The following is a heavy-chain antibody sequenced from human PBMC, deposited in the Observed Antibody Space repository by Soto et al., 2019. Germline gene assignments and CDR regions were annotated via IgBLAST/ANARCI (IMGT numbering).Heavy chain of an antibody. CDR1: GFTFDDYA. D-gene: IGHD2-15*01. CDR2: ISWNSGSI. V-gene: IGHV3-9*01. Sequence: EVQLVESGGGLVQPGRSLRLSCAASGFTFDDYAMHWVRQAPGKGLEWVSGISWNSGSIGYADSVKGRFTISRDNAKNSLYLQMNSLRAEDTALYYCAKDIERVVVADGTWGQGTLVTVSS. CDR3: AKDIERVVVADGT. J-gene: IGHJ5*02.